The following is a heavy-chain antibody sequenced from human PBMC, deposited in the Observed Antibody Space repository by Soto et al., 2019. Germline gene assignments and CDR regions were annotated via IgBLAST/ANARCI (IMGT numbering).Heavy chain of an antibody. Sequence: SETLSLTCAVSGYSIRSGYFWGWIRQPPGKGLEWIGSMYHSGITYYNLSLKSRVTISVDTSKNQLSLKLSSATAADTAVYYCARSMYSTSAQLYSGMDFWGQGTTVTVSS. V-gene: IGHV4-38-2*01. CDR2: MYHSGIT. J-gene: IGHJ6*02. D-gene: IGHD6-6*01. CDR3: ARSMYSTSAQLYSGMDF. CDR1: GYSIRSGYF.